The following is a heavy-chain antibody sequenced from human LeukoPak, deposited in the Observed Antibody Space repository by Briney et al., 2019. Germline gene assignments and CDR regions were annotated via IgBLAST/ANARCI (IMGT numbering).Heavy chain of an antibody. V-gene: IGHV4-34*01. Sequence: PSETLSLTCAVYGGSFSGYYWSWIRQPPGKGLEWIGEINHSGSTNYNPSLKSRVTISVDTSKNQFSLELSSVTAADTAVYYCARDLPDTAMSAYYYYGMDVWGQGTTVTVSS. J-gene: IGHJ6*02. CDR3: ARDLPDTAMSAYYYYGMDV. D-gene: IGHD5-18*01. CDR2: INHSGST. CDR1: GGSFSGYY.